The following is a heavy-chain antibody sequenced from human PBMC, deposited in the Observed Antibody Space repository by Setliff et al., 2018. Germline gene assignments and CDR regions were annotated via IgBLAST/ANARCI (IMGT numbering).Heavy chain of an antibody. CDR1: GYTFTSYG. V-gene: IGHV1-18*01. CDR2: ISAYNGNT. CDR3: ASDGQGNYNFWSGSYYHYGMDV. J-gene: IGHJ6*02. Sequence: ASVKVSCKASGYTFTSYGISWVRQAPGQGLEWMGWISAYNGNTNYAQKLQGRVTMTTDTSTSTAYMELRSLRSDDTAVYYCASDGQGNYNFWSGSYYHYGMDVWGQGTTVTVS. D-gene: IGHD3-3*01.